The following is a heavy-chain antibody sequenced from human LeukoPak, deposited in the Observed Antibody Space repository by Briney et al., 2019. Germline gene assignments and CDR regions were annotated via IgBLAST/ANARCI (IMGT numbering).Heavy chain of an antibody. CDR2: IYYSGST. V-gene: IGHV4-31*03. CDR3: ARGSRGYSYG. Sequence: SQTLSLTCTVSVGSISSGCYYWSWIRQHPGKGLEWIAYIYYSGSTNYNPSLKSRVTISVDTSKNQFSLKLSSVTAADTAVYYCARGSRGYSYGWGQGTLVTVSS. CDR1: VGSISSGCYY. D-gene: IGHD5-18*01. J-gene: IGHJ4*02.